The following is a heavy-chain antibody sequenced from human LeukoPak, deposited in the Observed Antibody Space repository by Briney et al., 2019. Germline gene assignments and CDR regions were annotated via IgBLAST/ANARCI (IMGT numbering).Heavy chain of an antibody. CDR3: AKPKAAADAFDI. J-gene: IGHJ3*02. CDR2: ISGSGSST. Sequence: SGGSLRLSCAASGFPFSSYAMIWVRQAPGKGLEWVSSISGSGSSTQYADSVKGRFTISRDNSKNALYLQMNSLRAEDTAVYYCAKPKAAADAFDIWGQGTMVTVSS. D-gene: IGHD6-13*01. V-gene: IGHV3-23*01. CDR1: GFPFSSYA.